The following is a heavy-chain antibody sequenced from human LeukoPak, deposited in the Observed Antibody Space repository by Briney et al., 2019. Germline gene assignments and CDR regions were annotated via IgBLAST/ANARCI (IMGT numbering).Heavy chain of an antibody. Sequence: GGSLRLSCAASTFTFRNYWMSWVRLAPGKGLEWVAIINEGGNLKYYVDSVKGRFTISRDNAENSLYLQMYSLRVEDTAVYYCVRVGKNGYDLNYWGQGALVTVSS. CDR1: TFTFRNYW. J-gene: IGHJ4*02. V-gene: IGHV3-7*01. D-gene: IGHD5-12*01. CDR2: INEGGNLK. CDR3: VRVGKNGYDLNY.